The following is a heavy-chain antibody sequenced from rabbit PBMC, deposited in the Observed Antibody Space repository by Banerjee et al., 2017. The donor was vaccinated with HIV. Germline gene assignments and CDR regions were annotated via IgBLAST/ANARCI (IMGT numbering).Heavy chain of an antibody. D-gene: IGHD6-1*01. CDR3: ARDRYAGYAGYGYATGNYYYGMDL. Sequence: QEQLVESGGGLVQPEGSLTLTCTASGFDFSSNAMCWVRQAPGKGPEWIACIYAGSGGSTYYASWAKGRFTISKASSTTVTLQMTSLTAADTATYFCARDRYAGYAGYGYATGNYYYGMDLWGQGTLVTVS. V-gene: IGHV1S45*01. CDR1: GFDFSSNA. J-gene: IGHJ6*01. CDR2: IYAGSGGST.